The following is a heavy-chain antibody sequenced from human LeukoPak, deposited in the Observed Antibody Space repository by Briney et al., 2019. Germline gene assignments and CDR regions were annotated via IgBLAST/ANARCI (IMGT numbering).Heavy chain of an antibody. D-gene: IGHD6-13*01. V-gene: IGHV4-39*01. CDR1: GGSICSSSYF. Sequence: SETLSLTCAVSGGSICSSSYFWGSIRQPPGKRLEWLGSIYYSGSTYYNPSLKSRVTISVDTSKNQFSLKLSSVTAADTAVYYCARQIAAAGTYYFDYWGQGTLVTVSS. CDR2: IYYSGST. J-gene: IGHJ4*02. CDR3: ARQIAAAGTYYFDY.